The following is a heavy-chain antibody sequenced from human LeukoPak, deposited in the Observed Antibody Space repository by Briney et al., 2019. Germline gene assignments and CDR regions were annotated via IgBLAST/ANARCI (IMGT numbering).Heavy chain of an antibody. J-gene: IGHJ6*03. V-gene: IGHV3-53*01. CDR1: GFTVSSNY. Sequence: GGSLRLSCAASGFTVSSNYMSWVRQAPGKGLEWASVISSGGSTYYADSVKGRLTISRDNSKNTLYLQMNSLRAEDTAVYYCARGGAAPTPYYYYYYMDVWGKGTTVTVSS. CDR3: ARGGAAPTPYYYYYYMDV. D-gene: IGHD6-13*01. CDR2: ISSGGST.